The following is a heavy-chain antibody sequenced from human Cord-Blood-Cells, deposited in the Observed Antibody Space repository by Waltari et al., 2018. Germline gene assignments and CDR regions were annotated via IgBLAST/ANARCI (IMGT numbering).Heavy chain of an antibody. CDR3: TTDTNPAATLIWFDP. Sequence: PGGSLRLSCAASGFTFSNAWMSWVRQAPGKGLEWVGRIKSKTDGGTTDYAAPVKGRFTISRDDSKNTLYLQMNSLKTEDTAVYYCTTDTNPAATLIWFDPWGQGTLVTVSS. V-gene: IGHV3-15*01. CDR2: IKSKTDGGTT. J-gene: IGHJ5*02. CDR1: GFTFSNAW. D-gene: IGHD2-15*01.